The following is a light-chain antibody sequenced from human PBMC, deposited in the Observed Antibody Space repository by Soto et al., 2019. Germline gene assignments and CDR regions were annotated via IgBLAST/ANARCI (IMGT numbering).Light chain of an antibody. Sequence: EGVFTQSPGTPSLSPGEKATPSRRASQSVSSNYLAWYQQKPGQAPRLLIYYAYRRTTGIPDRFSGSGSGTDFTLTISGLEPEDFAVYYCQQYGGSPRTFGQGTKV. CDR3: QQYGGSPRT. CDR2: YAY. CDR1: QSVSSNY. V-gene: IGKV3-20*01. J-gene: IGKJ1*01.